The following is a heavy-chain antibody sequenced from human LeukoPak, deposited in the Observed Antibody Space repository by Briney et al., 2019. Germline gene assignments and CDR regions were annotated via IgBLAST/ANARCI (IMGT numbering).Heavy chain of an antibody. V-gene: IGHV1-69*04. J-gene: IGHJ4*02. D-gene: IGHD3-22*01. CDR1: GGTFSSYA. Sequence: GASVKVSCKASGGTFSSYAISWVRQAPGQGLEWMGRIIPILGIANYAQKFQGRVTITADKSTSTAYMELSRLRSDDTAVYYCARGGGNYYDSSGYAHWGQGTLVTVSS. CDR3: ARGGGNYYDSSGYAH. CDR2: IIPILGIA.